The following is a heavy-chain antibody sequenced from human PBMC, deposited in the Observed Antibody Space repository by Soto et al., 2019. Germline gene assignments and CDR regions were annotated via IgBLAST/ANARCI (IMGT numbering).Heavy chain of an antibody. CDR1: GGSFSTSS. D-gene: IGHD4-17*01. Sequence: QVQLVQSGTEVKEPGSSVKDACKASGGSFSTSSFVWVRQGPGQGLEWMGGIIPIFSRTNLAQKFQGRVTFSADESTRTMYMELRSLTSEDTAIYYCARDVVRSTAVDSWGQGTLVTVSS. V-gene: IGHV1-69*01. CDR2: IIPIFSRT. J-gene: IGHJ4*02. CDR3: ARDVVRSTAVDS.